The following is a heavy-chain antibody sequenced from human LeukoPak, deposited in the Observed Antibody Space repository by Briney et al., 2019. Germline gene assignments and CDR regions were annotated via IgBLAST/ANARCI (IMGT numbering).Heavy chain of an antibody. J-gene: IGHJ6*04. CDR1: GFTVSSNY. CDR3: ASGVVAATRYYYYGMDV. D-gene: IGHD2-15*01. Sequence: PGGSLRLSCAASGFTVSSNYMSWVRQAPGKGLEWVSVIYSGGSTYYADSVKGRFTISRDNSKNTLYLQMNSLRAEDTAVYYCASGVVAATRYYYYGMDVWGKGTTVIVSS. CDR2: IYSGGST. V-gene: IGHV3-53*01.